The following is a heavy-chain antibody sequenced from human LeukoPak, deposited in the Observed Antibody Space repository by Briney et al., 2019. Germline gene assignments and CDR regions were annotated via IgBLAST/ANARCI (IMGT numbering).Heavy chain of an antibody. CDR1: GFTFSSYA. Sequence: GGSLRLSCAASGFTFSSYAMSWVRQAPGKGLEWVSAISGSGGSTYYADSVRDRFTISRDNSKNTLYLQMNSLRAEDTAVYYCARKGLSTAYYYYYMDVWGKGTTVTVSS. CDR3: ARKGLSTAYYYYYMDV. J-gene: IGHJ6*03. CDR2: ISGSGGST. V-gene: IGHV3-23*01. D-gene: IGHD1-14*01.